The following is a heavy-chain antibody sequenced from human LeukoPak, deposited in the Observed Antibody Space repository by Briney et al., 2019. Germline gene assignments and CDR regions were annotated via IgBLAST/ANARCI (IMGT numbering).Heavy chain of an antibody. D-gene: IGHD3-22*01. CDR3: ARALADRGTNWFDP. J-gene: IGHJ5*02. Sequence: GASVKVSCKASGYTFTSYGISWVRQAPGQGLEWMGWISAYNGNTNYEQKLQGRVTMTTDTSTSTAYMELRSLRSDDTAVYYCARALADRGTNWFDPWGQGTLVTVSS. V-gene: IGHV1-18*01. CDR1: GYTFTSYG. CDR2: ISAYNGNT.